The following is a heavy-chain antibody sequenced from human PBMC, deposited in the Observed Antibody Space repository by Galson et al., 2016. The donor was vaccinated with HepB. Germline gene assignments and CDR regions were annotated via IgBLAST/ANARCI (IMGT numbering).Heavy chain of an antibody. CDR2: IYGGGGT. CDR1: GFTVSSNY. D-gene: IGHD6-13*01. J-gene: IGHJ4*02. Sequence: SLRLSCAASGFTVSSNYMTWVRQAPGEGLEWVSVIYGGGGTNYADSVTGRFTISRDDSKNPLYLLMNSLTAEDTAVYYCAKRPTWRIAIPVDYFDYWGQGTMVTVSS. CDR3: AKRPTWRIAIPVDYFDY. V-gene: IGHV3-53*01.